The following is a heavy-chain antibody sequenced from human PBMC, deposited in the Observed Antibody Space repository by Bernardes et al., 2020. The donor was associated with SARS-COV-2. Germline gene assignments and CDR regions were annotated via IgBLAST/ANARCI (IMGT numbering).Heavy chain of an antibody. V-gene: IGHV6-1*01. CDR3: ARDKVIIAVAGYYYYYGMDV. D-gene: IGHD6-19*01. Sequence: SQTLSLTCAISGDSVSSNSAAWNWIRQSPSRGLEWLGRTYYRSKWYNDYAVSVKSRITINPDTSKNQFSLQLNSVTPEDTAVYYCARDKVIIAVAGYYYYYGMDVWGQGTTVTVSS. CDR2: TYYRSKWYN. J-gene: IGHJ6*02. CDR1: GDSVSSNSAA.